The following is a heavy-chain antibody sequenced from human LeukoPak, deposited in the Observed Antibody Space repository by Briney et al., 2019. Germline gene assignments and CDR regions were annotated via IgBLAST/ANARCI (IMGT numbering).Heavy chain of an antibody. CDR3: ARGVEQQLVRVGALDI. J-gene: IGHJ3*02. CDR2: IYYSGST. CDR1: GGSISSYY. V-gene: IGHV4-59*01. D-gene: IGHD6-13*01. Sequence: PSETLSLTCTVSGGSISSYYWSWIRQPPGKGLEWIGYIYYSGSTNYNPSLKSRVTISVDTSKNPFSLKLSSVTAADTAVYYCARGVEQQLVRVGALDIWGQGTMVTVSS.